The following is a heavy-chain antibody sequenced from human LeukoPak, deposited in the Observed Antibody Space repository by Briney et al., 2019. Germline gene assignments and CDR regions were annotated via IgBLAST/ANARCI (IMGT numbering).Heavy chain of an antibody. D-gene: IGHD2-2*02. CDR1: GGTFSSYA. V-gene: IGHV1-69*05. CDR2: IIPIFGTA. CDR3: AAGYCSSTSCYTYYYYMDV. J-gene: IGHJ6*03. Sequence: SVKVSCKASGGTFSSYAISWVRQAPGQGLEWMGGIIPIFGTANYAQKFQGRVTITTDESTITAYMEQSSLRSEDTAVYYCAAGYCSSTSCYTYYYYMDVWGKGTTVTVSS.